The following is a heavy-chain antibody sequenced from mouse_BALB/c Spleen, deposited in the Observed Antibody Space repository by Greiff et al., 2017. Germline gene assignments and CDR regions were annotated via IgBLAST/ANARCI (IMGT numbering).Heavy chain of an antibody. J-gene: IGHJ2*01. CDR3: ARGDYGSRFDY. D-gene: IGHD1-1*01. CDR2: IWASGST. Sequence: VKLVESGPGLVAPSQSLSITCTVSGFSLTSYGVHWVRQPPGKGLEWLGVIWASGSTNYNSALMSRLSISKDNSKSQVFLKMNSLQTDDTAMYYCARGDYGSRFDYWGQGTTLTVSS. CDR1: GFSLTSYG. V-gene: IGHV2-9*02.